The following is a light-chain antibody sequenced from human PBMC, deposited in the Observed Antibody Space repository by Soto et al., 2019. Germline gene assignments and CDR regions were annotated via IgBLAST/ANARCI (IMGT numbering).Light chain of an antibody. CDR2: TES. CDR3: QQSNSFPLT. V-gene: IGKV1-12*01. J-gene: IGKJ1*01. Sequence: DIHMTQSPSSVAASVGDRVTITCRASQGISNWLAWFQQKPGKAPKLLIYTESRLQSGVPSRFSGSGSGTDFTLTISSLQPEAFATYYCQQSNSFPLTFGQGTKVDIK. CDR1: QGISNW.